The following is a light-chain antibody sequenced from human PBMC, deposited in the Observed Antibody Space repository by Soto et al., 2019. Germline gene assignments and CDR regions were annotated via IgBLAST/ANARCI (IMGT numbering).Light chain of an antibody. Sequence: DIVMTQSPDSLAVSLGERATINCKSSQSILYISNNRNYLAWYQQKPGQPPKMLIYWASTRESGVPDRFSGSASVTDFTLTIRSLQAEDVAVYYCQQYSSSPLTFGQGAKLEIK. J-gene: IGKJ2*01. CDR1: QSILYISNNRNY. CDR2: WAS. V-gene: IGKV4-1*01. CDR3: QQYSSSPLT.